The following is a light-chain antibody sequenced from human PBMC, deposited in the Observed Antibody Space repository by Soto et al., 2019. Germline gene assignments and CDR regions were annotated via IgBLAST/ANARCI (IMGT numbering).Light chain of an antibody. CDR2: WDG. CDR1: SSNVGSNY. CDR3: AAWDDSLSGVV. Sequence: QSVLTQPPSASGTPGQRVTISCSGSSSNVGSNYVYWYQQVPGTAPILLMHWDGQRPSGVPDRFSGSKSGTSASLAISGLRSEDEADYYCAAWDDSLSGVVFGGGTQLTVL. V-gene: IGLV1-47*01. J-gene: IGLJ3*02.